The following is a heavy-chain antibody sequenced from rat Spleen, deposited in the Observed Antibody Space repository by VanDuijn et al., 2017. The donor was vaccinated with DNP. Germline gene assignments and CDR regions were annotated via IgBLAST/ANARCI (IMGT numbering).Heavy chain of an antibody. Sequence: EVQLVESGGDLVQPGRSLKLSCVVSGFTFNNYWMTWFRQVPGKGLEWVASVTSSGGRTYYPDSVKGRFTISRDNAKNTLYLQMNSLRSEDMATYYCARHVLPLRVWDYWGQGVMVTVSS. V-gene: IGHV5-31*01. J-gene: IGHJ2*01. CDR2: VTSSGGRT. CDR1: GFTFNNYW. CDR3: ARHVLPLRVWDY. D-gene: IGHD1-4*01.